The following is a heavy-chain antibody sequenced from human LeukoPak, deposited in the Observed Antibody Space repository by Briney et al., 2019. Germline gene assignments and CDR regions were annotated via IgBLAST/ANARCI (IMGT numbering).Heavy chain of an antibody. CDR3: AKRAVTTFSSGFHY. Sequence: GSLRLSCASSGFPFWRYSIAWGRQASGEGVEWGSVISGIGVATYYADSVKGRFTISRDNSKNTLYLQMNSLRAEDTAVYYCAKRAVTTFSSGFHYWGQGTLVTVSS. J-gene: IGHJ4*02. CDR2: ISGIGVAT. V-gene: IGHV3-23*01. D-gene: IGHD4-17*01. CDR1: GFPFWRYS.